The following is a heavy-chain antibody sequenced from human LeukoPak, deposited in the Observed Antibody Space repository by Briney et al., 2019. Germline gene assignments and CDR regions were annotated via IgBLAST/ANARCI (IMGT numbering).Heavy chain of an antibody. J-gene: IGHJ4*02. Sequence: SETLSLTCTVSGGSISTYYWSWIRQPPGKGLEWIGYIYYSGSINYNPSLKSRVTISVDTSKNQFSLKLISVTAADTAVYSCARLPFNSGYEYFDYWGQGILVTVSS. V-gene: IGHV4-59*08. D-gene: IGHD5-12*01. CDR3: ARLPFNSGYEYFDY. CDR2: IYYSGSI. CDR1: GGSISTYY.